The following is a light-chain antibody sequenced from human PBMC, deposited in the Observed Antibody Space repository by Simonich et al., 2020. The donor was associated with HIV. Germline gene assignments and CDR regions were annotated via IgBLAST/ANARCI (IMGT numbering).Light chain of an antibody. J-gene: IGKJ4*01. Sequence: DIQLTQSPSFLSASVGDRVTITCRASQGISSYLAWYQQKPGKVPKLLIYAASTLQSGVPSRFSGSGSGTDFTLTISGLQPEDVATYYCQKYNSVPLTFGGGTKVEIK. CDR1: QGISSY. CDR3: QKYNSVPLT. V-gene: IGKV1-27*01. CDR2: AAS.